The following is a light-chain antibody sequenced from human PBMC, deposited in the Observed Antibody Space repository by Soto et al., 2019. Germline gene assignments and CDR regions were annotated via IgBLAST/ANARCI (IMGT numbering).Light chain of an antibody. Sequence: EIVMTQSPGTLSVSPGERATLSCRASQSVSGNLAWYQQKPGQAPRLLIYGASTRATGIPVRFSGSGSGTEFTRTISSLQSEDFAVYYCQQYNNWPRTFGQGTKVEIK. J-gene: IGKJ1*01. V-gene: IGKV3-15*01. CDR2: GAS. CDR1: QSVSGN. CDR3: QQYNNWPRT.